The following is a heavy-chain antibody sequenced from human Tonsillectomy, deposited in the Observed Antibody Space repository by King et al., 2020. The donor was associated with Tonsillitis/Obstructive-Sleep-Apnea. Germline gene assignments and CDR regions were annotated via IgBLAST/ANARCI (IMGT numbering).Heavy chain of an antibody. J-gene: IGHJ4*02. Sequence: VQLVESGAEVKKPGESLKISCKVSGYIFTNNWIGWVRQLPGKGLEWMGIIFPGDSETRYSPSFQGQVTISADKSFSTAYLQRNSLKASDTAMYYCARHVSGLPWGFDSWGQGTLVTVSS. V-gene: IGHV5-51*01. CDR2: IFPGDSET. D-gene: IGHD1-26*01. CDR3: ARHVSGLPWGFDS. CDR1: GYIFTNNW.